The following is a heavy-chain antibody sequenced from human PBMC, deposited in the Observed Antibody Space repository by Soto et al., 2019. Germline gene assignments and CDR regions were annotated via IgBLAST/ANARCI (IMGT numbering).Heavy chain of an antibody. CDR3: ERSTNYYYYGFDV. D-gene: IGHD3-10*01. J-gene: IGHJ6*02. CDR2: IYYSGST. V-gene: IGHV4-61*08. Sequence: KPSETLSLTCTVSGGSVSSGDYFWSWLRQSPGKRLEWIAYIYYSGSTNYNPSLKSRATISVDTSKSQVSLTLTSMTAADAALYYCERSTNYYYYGFDVWGQGTAVTVSS. CDR1: GGSVSSGDYF.